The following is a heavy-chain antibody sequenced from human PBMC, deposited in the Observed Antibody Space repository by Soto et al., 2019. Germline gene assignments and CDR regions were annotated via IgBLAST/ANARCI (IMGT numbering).Heavy chain of an antibody. CDR3: ANSRGGTFLGYHGMDI. CDR1: GGTFSSRA. D-gene: IGHD3-16*01. J-gene: IGHJ6*02. CDR2: IIPVFGRV. Sequence: QVQLVQSEPEVKKTRTSVKVSCKASGGTFSSRAISWVRQAPGQGLEWMGGIIPVFGRVNYAEKFQVRVTITADESTGTVYMELSSLRSEDTALYYCANSRGGTFLGYHGMDIWGQGTTVSVSS. V-gene: IGHV1-69*01.